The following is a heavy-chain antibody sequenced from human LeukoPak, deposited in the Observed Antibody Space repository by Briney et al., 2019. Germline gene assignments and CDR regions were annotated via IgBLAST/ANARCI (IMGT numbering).Heavy chain of an antibody. CDR1: GFTFNNYA. J-gene: IGHJ4*02. CDR3: AKRIEYSSSSAYFDY. D-gene: IGHD6-6*01. CDR2: LSGSADGT. V-gene: IGHV3-23*01. Sequence: GGSLRLSCAASGFTFNNYAMSWVRQAPGKGLEWVSALSGSADGTYYADSVKGRFTISRDNSQNTLYLQMNSLRAEDTAVYYCAKRIEYSSSSAYFDYWGQGTLVTVSS.